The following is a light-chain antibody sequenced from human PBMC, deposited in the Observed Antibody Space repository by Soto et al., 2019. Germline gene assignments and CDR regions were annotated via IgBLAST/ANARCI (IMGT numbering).Light chain of an antibody. V-gene: IGKV1-8*01. Sequence: AIRMTQSPPSMSTSTGDGVNITCRASQDIHIYLAWYQQKPGGAPKVLISGASTLQSGVPSRFGGSGSGTEFALTIRSLQAEDFATYYCQQYYSYPYTFGQGTKLEIK. CDR1: QDIHIY. CDR2: GAS. CDR3: QQYYSYPYT. J-gene: IGKJ2*01.